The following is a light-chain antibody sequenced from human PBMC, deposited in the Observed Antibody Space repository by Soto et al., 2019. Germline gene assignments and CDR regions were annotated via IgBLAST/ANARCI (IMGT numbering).Light chain of an antibody. CDR1: QSVGRNY. CDR2: DAS. J-gene: IGKJ1*01. V-gene: IGKV3-20*01. Sequence: EIVLTQSPGTLSLSPWERATLSCRASQSVGRNYLAWYQQKPGQAPRLLIYDASNRATGIPDRFSGSGSGTDFTLTISRLEPEDFAVYYCQQYAYSPWTFGQGTKVDI. CDR3: QQYAYSPWT.